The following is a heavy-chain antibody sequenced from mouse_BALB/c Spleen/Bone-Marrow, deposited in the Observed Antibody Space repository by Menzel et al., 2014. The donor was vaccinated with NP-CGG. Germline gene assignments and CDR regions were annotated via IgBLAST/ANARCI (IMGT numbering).Heavy chain of an antibody. CDR3: ARDYYGWFAY. Sequence: VQLQQSGPDLVKPSQSLSLTCTVTGYSITSGYSWHWIRQSPGNKLEWMGYIHYSGSTNYNPSLKSRTSITRDTSKDQFILQLNSVTTEDTATYYCARDYYGWFAYWGQGTLVTVSA. D-gene: IGHD1-1*01. V-gene: IGHV3-1*02. CDR2: IHYSGST. CDR1: GYSITSGYS. J-gene: IGHJ3*01.